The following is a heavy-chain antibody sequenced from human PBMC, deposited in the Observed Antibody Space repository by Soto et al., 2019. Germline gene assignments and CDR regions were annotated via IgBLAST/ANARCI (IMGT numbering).Heavy chain of an antibody. CDR3: AKDKMKGYYGSGSYNDY. J-gene: IGHJ4*02. CDR2: ISWNSGSI. CDR1: GFTFDDYA. Sequence: EVQLVESGGGLVQPGRSLRLSCAASGFTFDDYAMHWVRQAPGKGLEWVSGISWNSGSIGYADSVKGRFTISRDNAKNSLYLKMNSLRAEDTALYYCAKDKMKGYYGSGSYNDYWGQGTLVTVSS. D-gene: IGHD3-10*01. V-gene: IGHV3-9*01.